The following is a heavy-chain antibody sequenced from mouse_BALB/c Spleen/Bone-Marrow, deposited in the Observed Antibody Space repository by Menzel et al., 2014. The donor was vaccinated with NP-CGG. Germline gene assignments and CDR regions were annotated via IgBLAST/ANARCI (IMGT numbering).Heavy chain of an antibody. V-gene: IGHV3-2*02. D-gene: IGHD2-4*01. J-gene: IGHJ3*01. CDR3: ARSSSYDYDVGFAY. Sequence: VTGYSITRDYAWNWIRQFPGNKLEWMGYISYSGSTTYNPSLESRISITRDTSKNQFFLQLNSVTTEDTATYYCARSSSYDYDVGFAYWGQGTLVTVSA. CDR2: ISYSGST. CDR1: GYSITRDYA.